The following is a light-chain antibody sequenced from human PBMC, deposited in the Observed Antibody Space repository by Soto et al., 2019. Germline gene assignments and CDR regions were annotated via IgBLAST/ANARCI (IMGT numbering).Light chain of an antibody. CDR1: SGDVAIYDL. Sequence: QSALTQPASVSGSPGQSITISCTGTSGDVAIYDLVSWYQQYPGKAPQLIIYEVTKRPSGVSNRFSGSKSGNTASLTISGLQAEDEGDYDCSSYAGTVTLVFGGGTKLTVL. CDR2: EVT. J-gene: IGLJ3*02. CDR3: SSYAGTVTLV. V-gene: IGLV2-23*02.